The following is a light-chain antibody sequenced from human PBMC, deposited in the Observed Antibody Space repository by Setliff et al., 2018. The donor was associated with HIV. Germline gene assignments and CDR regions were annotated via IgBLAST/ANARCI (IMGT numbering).Light chain of an antibody. J-gene: IGLJ1*01. CDR3: GAWDNSLSVYG. V-gene: IGLV1-51*02. Sequence: QSALTQPPSVSAAPGQKVTISCSGSSSNIANDYVSWFQQVPGTAPKLLIYENNKRPSGTPERVSASKSGTSATLGITGLQTGDEADYYCGAWDNSLSVYGFGTGTKGTVL. CDR1: SSNIANDY. CDR2: ENN.